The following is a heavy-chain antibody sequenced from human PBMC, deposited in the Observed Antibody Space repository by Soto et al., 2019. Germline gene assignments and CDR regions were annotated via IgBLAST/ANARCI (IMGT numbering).Heavy chain of an antibody. CDR1: GYTFTSYY. D-gene: IGHD1-1*01. Sequence: QVQLVQSGAEVKKPGASVKVSCKASGYTFTSYYMHWVRQAPGQGLEWMGIINPSGGSTSYAQKFRGRLTMTRDTSKSTVYMELSSLRSEDTAVYYCARSLVGYRDYYYYGMDVWGQGTTVTVSS. CDR2: INPSGGST. V-gene: IGHV1-46*01. CDR3: ARSLVGYRDYYYYGMDV. J-gene: IGHJ6*02.